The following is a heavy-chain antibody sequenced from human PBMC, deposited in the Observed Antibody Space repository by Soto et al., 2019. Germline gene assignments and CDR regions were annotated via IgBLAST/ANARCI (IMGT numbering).Heavy chain of an antibody. J-gene: IGHJ3*02. CDR1: GYTFITSYY. CDR3: ARDTGYDHDAFDI. CDR2: INPTGTMT. V-gene: IGHV1-46*01. D-gene: IGHD5-12*01. Sequence: ASVKVSCKASGYTFITSYYTHWVRQAPGQGLEWMGIINPTGTMTKYSEKFQGRLTMTRGTSTSTDYMELSTLTSEDTAVYFCARDTGYDHDAFDIWGQGTMVTVSS.